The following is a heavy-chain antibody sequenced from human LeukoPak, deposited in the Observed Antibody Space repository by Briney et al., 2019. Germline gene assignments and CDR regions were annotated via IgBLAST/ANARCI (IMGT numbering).Heavy chain of an antibody. CDR3: ARHSMVRGVDENFDY. D-gene: IGHD3-10*01. CDR2: IYTSGST. CDR1: GGSISSYY. V-gene: IGHV4-4*07. Sequence: SETLSLTCTVSGGSISSYYWSWIRQPAGKGLEWIGRIYTSGSTNYNPSLKSRVTISVDTSKNQFSLKLSSVTAADTAVYYCARHSMVRGVDENFDYWGQGTLVTVSS. J-gene: IGHJ4*02.